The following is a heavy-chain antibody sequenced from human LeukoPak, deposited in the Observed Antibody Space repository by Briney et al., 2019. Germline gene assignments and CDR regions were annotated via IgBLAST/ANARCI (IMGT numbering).Heavy chain of an antibody. CDR2: ISYDGSNK. CDR1: GFTFSSYA. J-gene: IGHJ4*02. Sequence: PGGSLRLSCAASGFTFSSYAMHWVRQAPGKGLEWVAVISYDGSNKYYADSVKGRFTISRDNSKNTLYLQMNSLRAEDTAVYYCAKGGSYGFNHFDYWGQGTLVTVSS. D-gene: IGHD5-18*01. CDR3: AKGGSYGFNHFDY. V-gene: IGHV3-30*04.